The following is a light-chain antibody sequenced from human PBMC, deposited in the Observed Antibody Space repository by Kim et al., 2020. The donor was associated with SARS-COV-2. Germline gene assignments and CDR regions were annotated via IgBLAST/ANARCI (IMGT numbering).Light chain of an antibody. CDR1: SLRSYY. CDR3: QSRDSGGNVV. CDR2: GRN. J-gene: IGLJ2*01. Sequence: SSELTQDPAVSVALGQTVRITCQGDSLRSYYATWYQQKPRQAPVLVIYGRNNRPSGIPDGISGSTSGNTASLTISGAQAEDEADFYCQSRDSGGNVVFGGGTQLTVL. V-gene: IGLV3-19*01.